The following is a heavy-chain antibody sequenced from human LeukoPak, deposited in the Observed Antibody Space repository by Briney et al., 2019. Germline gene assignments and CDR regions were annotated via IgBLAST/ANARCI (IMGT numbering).Heavy chain of an antibody. V-gene: IGHV1-69*05. Sequence: GSSVKVSCKASGGTFSSYAISWVRQAPGQGLEWMGGIIPIFGTANYAQKFQGRVTINTDESTSTAYVELSSLRSEDTAVYYCARAYVGGECSSDNWFDAWGHGT. CDR1: GGTFSSYA. D-gene: IGHD2-21*01. CDR3: ARAYVGGECSSDNWFDA. CDR2: IIPIFGTA. J-gene: IGHJ5*01.